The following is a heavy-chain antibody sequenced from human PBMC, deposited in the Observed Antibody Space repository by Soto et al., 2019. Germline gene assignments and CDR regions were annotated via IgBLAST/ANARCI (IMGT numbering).Heavy chain of an antibody. CDR2: ISDDGDST. CDR1: GFTFSDNA. J-gene: IGHJ6*02. CDR3: AKSLSTAVNYGLDV. Sequence: EVQLLESGGGLVQPGGSLRLSCGASGFTFSDNAMTWVRQAPGKGLEWVSSISDDGDSTYYADSVKGRFAVSRDNSKNTLFLHMNSLGAEDTAVYYCAKSLSTAVNYGLDVWGQGTSVTVFS. V-gene: IGHV3-23*01. D-gene: IGHD2-2*01.